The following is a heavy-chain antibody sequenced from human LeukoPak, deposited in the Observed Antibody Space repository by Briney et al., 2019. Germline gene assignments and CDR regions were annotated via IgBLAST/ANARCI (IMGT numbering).Heavy chain of an antibody. D-gene: IGHD2/OR15-2a*01. V-gene: IGHV3-53*01. CDR3: ARLKDVAIAGIGSHDF. Sequence: GGSLRLSCAASGFIVSSNYMSWVRQPPGKGLEWVSVIHSSGTIYYAGSVKGRFTISRDHSRNTVYLQMNNLRAEDTALYYCARLKDVAIAGIGSHDFWGQGSMVTVTS. J-gene: IGHJ3*01. CDR2: IHSSGTI. CDR1: GFIVSSNY.